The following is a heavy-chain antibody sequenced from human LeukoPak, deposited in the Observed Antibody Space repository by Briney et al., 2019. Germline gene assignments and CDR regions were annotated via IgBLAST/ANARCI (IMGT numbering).Heavy chain of an antibody. CDR3: ARSGDSSGYFYAFDV. V-gene: IGHV4-59*02. Sequence: SETLSLTCSVSGGSVSHYYWSWIRQSPGKGLEWFGCIYYRGDTDYNPSLKSRVTISADKSNNQVSLKLTSVTAADTAMYFCARSGDSSGYFYAFDVWGQGTMVTVSS. CDR1: GGSVSHYY. CDR2: IYYRGDT. J-gene: IGHJ3*01. D-gene: IGHD3-22*01.